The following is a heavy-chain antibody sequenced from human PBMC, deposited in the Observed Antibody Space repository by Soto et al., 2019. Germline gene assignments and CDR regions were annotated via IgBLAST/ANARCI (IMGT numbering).Heavy chain of an antibody. D-gene: IGHD3-10*01. V-gene: IGHV4-4*02. CDR2: IFHDGTA. CDR1: GVSISSGNW. Sequence: SETLSLTCAVSGVSISSGNWWTWVPQTPQRGLEYIGEIFHDGTANYYPSFERRVAISVDTSKNQFSLKLTSVTAADTAIYFCARLVYDTRLNYMYFDFWGQGALVTV. CDR3: ARLVYDTRLNYMYFDF. J-gene: IGHJ4*02.